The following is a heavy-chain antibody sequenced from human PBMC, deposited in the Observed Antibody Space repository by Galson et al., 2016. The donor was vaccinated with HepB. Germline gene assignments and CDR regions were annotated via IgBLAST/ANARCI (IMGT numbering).Heavy chain of an antibody. CDR3: ARVANRFLYFAF. CDR2: IAHDGGEN. V-gene: IGHV3-7*01. D-gene: IGHD5-12*01. J-gene: IGHJ4*02. CDR1: GFRFSGYF. Sequence: SLRLSCAASGFRFSGYFMSWLRQAPGKGLEWVANIAHDGGENRYVDSVKGRFTISRDNAKNSLYLQMNSLRAEDTAVYYCARVANRFLYFAFWGRGTLVSVSA.